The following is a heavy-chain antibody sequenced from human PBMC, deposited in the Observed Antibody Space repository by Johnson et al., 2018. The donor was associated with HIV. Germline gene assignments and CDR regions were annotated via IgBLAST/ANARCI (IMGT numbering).Heavy chain of an antibody. D-gene: IGHD6-13*01. V-gene: IGHV3-43D*03. CDR3: AKDRSIWYPFDAFDI. CDR2: ISWDGGST. Sequence: VQLVESGGVVVQPGGSLRLSCAASGFTFDNYAMHWVRQAPGKGLEWVSLISWDGGSTYYADSVKGRFTISRDNNKNSLYLQMNSLRAEDTALYSCAKDRSIWYPFDAFDIWGQGTMVTVSS. CDR1: GFTFDNYA. J-gene: IGHJ3*02.